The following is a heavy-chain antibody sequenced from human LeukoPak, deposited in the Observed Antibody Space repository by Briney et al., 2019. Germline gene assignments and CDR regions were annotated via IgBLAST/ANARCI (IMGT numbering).Heavy chain of an antibody. CDR1: GCTLTNYF. D-gene: IGHD1-26*01. J-gene: IGHJ3*02. V-gene: IGHV4-59*08. CDR3: ARHGKGVSYFYTFVI. CDR2: VYASGST. Sequence: SETLPLTCIGTGCTLTNYFWSWIRPPPCKGLDWIGYVYASGSTYYKPSLMSRVTISVDTSKNQFSLKHSSVTAADTAVYYCARHGKGVSYFYTFVIWGEGTVVAVSS.